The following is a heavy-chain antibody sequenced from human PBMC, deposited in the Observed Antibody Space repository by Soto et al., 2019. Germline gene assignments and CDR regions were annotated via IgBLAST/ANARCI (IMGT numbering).Heavy chain of an antibody. CDR1: AFTFSSYG. V-gene: IGHV3-30*03. CDR3: ALEGY. J-gene: IGHJ4*02. Sequence: QVQLVESGGGVVQPGRSLRLSCAASAFTFSSYGMHWVRQAPGKGLEWVAVISYDGSNKYYADSVKGRFTISRDNSKNTLYLQMNSLRAEDTAVYYCALEGYWGQGTLVTVSS. CDR2: ISYDGSNK.